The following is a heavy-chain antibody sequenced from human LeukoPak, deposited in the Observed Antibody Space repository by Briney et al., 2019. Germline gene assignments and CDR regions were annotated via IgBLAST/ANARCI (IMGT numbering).Heavy chain of an antibody. V-gene: IGHV3-66*01. CDR1: GFTLSSYA. CDR3: ATRRFGELTY. CDR2: LYHGGST. J-gene: IGHJ4*02. Sequence: GGSLRLSCAASGFTLSSYAMSWVRQAPGKGLEWVSILYHGGSTYYADSVKGRFSISRDTSKNTLYLQMNSLRVEDTAVYYCATRRFGELTYWGQGTLVTVSS. D-gene: IGHD3-10*01.